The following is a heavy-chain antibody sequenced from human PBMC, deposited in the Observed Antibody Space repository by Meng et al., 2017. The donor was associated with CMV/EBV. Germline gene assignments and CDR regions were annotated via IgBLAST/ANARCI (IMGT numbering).Heavy chain of an antibody. V-gene: IGHV1-18*01. Sequence: QVQLVQSGAEVKTPGASVKASCQASGYTFTSYGISWVRQAPGQGLEWMGWISAYNGNTNYAPRLQCRVTMTTDTSTSTAYMELRSLRSDATAAYYCARDPGFDPWGQRTLVTVS. CDR2: ISAYNGNT. CDR3: ARDPGFDP. CDR1: GYTFTSYG. J-gene: IGHJ5*02.